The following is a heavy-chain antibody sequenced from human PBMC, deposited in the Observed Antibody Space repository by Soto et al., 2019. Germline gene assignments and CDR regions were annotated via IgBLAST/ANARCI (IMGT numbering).Heavy chain of an antibody. CDR2: IYYSGST. D-gene: IGHD3-3*01. V-gene: IGHV4-59*01. Sequence: SETLSLTCTVSGGSISSYYWSWIRQPPRKGLEWIGYIYYSGSTNYNPSLKSRVTISVDTSKNQFSLKLSSVTAADTAVYYCARGAFWSGYYQPEYCYYGMDVWGQGTTVTVSS. CDR1: GGSISSYY. CDR3: ARGAFWSGYYQPEYCYYGMDV. J-gene: IGHJ6*02.